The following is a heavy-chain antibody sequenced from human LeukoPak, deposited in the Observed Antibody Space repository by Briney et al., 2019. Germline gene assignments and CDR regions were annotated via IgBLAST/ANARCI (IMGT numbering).Heavy chain of an antibody. V-gene: IGHV1-2*02. CDR1: GYTFTGYY. CDR2: INPNSGGT. Sequence: GASVKVSCKASGYTFTGYYMHWVRQAPGQGLEWMGWINPNSGGTNYAQKFQGRVTMTRDTSISTAYMELSRLRSDDTAVYYCARDAERRRYCGGDCYVDPWGQGTLVTASS. CDR3: ARDAERRRYCGGDCYVDP. J-gene: IGHJ5*02. D-gene: IGHD2-21*02.